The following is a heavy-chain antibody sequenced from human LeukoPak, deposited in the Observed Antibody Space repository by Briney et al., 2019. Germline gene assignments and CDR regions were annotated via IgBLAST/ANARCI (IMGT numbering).Heavy chain of an antibody. D-gene: IGHD1-26*01. J-gene: IGHJ5*02. CDR1: GGTFSSYA. CDR3: ARSPDLGEYSGSYGRFDP. Sequence: SVKVSCKASGGTFSSYAISWVRQAPEQGLEWMGGIIPIFGTANYAQKFQGRVTITADESTSTAYMELSSLRSEDTAVYYCARSPDLGEYSGSYGRFDPWGQGTLVTVSS. CDR2: IIPIFGTA. V-gene: IGHV1-69*13.